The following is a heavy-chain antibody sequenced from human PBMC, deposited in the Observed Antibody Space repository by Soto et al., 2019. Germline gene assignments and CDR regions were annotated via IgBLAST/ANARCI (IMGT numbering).Heavy chain of an antibody. V-gene: IGHV3-11*01. CDR3: ARVASSSSGVIFDY. D-gene: IGHD6-6*01. J-gene: IGHJ4*02. CDR2: ISASGSSI. Sequence: QVHLVESGGNLVEPGGPLRLSCAGSGFTFGDYYMSWIRQAPGRGLEWISYISASGSSIYYADSVKGRFAISRDNAKNSLYLQLTRLRAEDTAVYYLARVASSSSGVIFDYWGQGTLVTVYS. CDR1: GFTFGDYY.